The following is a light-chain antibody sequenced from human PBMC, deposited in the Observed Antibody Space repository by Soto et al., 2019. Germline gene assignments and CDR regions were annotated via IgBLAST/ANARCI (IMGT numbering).Light chain of an antibody. CDR2: DVS. CDR3: QQCNTFWT. J-gene: IGKJ1*01. V-gene: IGKV1-5*01. Sequence: DIQMTQSPSTLSASVGDRVTITCRASQTITSWLAWYQQKPGKAPKLLIYDVSSLGSGVPSRFSGSGSGTEFTLTISSLQPDYSATYYCQQCNTFWTFGQGTKVEI. CDR1: QTITSW.